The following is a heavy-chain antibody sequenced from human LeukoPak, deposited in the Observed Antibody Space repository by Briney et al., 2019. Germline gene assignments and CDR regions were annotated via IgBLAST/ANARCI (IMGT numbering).Heavy chain of an antibody. CDR2: ISPSGSST. V-gene: IGHV1-46*01. CDR1: GYTFTNYY. CDR3: ARGSSRSPRDAFDI. Sequence: GASVKVSCKASGYTFTNYYMHWVRQAPGQGLEWMGIISPSGSSTTYAQKFRGRVTMTRDMSTTTVYMELSSLRSEDTAVYYCARGSSRSPRDAFDIWGQGTMVSVSS. J-gene: IGHJ3*02.